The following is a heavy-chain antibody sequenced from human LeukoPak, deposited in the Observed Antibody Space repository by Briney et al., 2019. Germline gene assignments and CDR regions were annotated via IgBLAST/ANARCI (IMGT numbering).Heavy chain of an antibody. CDR2: IIPIFGTA. J-gene: IGHJ5*02. V-gene: IGHV1-69*05. D-gene: IGHD1-20*01. Sequence: ASVEVSCKASGGTFSSYAISWVRQAPGQGLEWMGGIIPIFGTANYTQKFQGRVTITTDESTSTAYMELSSLRSEDTAVYYCARARNWNHNWFDPWGQGTLVTVSS. CDR3: ARARNWNHNWFDP. CDR1: GGTFSSYA.